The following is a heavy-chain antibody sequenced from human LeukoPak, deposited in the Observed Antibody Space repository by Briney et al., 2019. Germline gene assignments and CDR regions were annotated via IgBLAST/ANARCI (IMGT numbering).Heavy chain of an antibody. J-gene: IGHJ4*02. V-gene: IGHV3-64*01. CDR1: GFTFSTYA. CDR3: ARAGGWYYFDY. CDR2: ISSNGGTT. D-gene: IGHD6-19*01. Sequence: PGGSLRLSCAASGFTFSTYAMHWVRQAPGKGLEYVSAISSNGGTTYYANSVKGRFTISRDNSKNTLYLQMGSLRTEDMAVYCCARAGGWYYFDYWGQGTLVTVSS.